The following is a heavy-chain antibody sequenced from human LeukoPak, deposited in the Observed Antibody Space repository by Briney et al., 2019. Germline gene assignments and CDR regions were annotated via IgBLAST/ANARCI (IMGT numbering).Heavy chain of an antibody. Sequence: ASVKVSCKASGYTFTSYDINWVRQATGQGLEWMGWMNPNSGNTGYAQKFQGGVTMTRNTSISTAYMELSSLRSEDTAVYYCAREWRPEAAAGNRANWFDPWGQGTLVTVSS. D-gene: IGHD6-13*01. J-gene: IGHJ5*02. CDR1: GYTFTSYD. CDR2: MNPNSGNT. CDR3: AREWRPEAAAGNRANWFDP. V-gene: IGHV1-8*01.